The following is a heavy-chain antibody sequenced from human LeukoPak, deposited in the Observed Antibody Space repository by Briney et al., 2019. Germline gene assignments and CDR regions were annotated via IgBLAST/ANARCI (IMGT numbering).Heavy chain of an antibody. J-gene: IGHJ3*02. D-gene: IGHD3-16*01. V-gene: IGHV3-21*01. CDR3: ASGGWGDAFDI. CDR1: GCTFSNAW. Sequence: GGSLRLSCAASGCTFSNAWMNWVRQAPGKGLEWVSSISSSSSYIYYADSVKGRFTISRDNAKNSLYLQMNSLRAEDTAVYYWASGGWGDAFDIWGQGTMVTVSS. CDR2: ISSSSSYI.